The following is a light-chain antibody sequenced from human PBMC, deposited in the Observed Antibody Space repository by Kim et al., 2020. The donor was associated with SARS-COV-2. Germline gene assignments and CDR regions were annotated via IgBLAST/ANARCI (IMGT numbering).Light chain of an antibody. Sequence: SASVGDTVTITCRASQTISTYVNWYQQQSGNAPKLLLFATSHLRSEVPSRFSGGRSGTEFTLTITGLQPEDYGSYYCQQTYSTPYTFGQGTKLEIK. CDR2: ATS. J-gene: IGKJ2*01. CDR1: QTISTY. CDR3: QQTYSTPYT. V-gene: IGKV1-39*01.